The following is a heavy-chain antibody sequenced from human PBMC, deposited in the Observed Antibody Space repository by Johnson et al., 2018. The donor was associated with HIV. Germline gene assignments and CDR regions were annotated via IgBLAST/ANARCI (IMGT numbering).Heavy chain of an antibody. CDR1: GFTFSSYG. J-gene: IGHJ3*02. CDR3: ARRGWELWTTQNAFDI. Sequence: QVQLVESGGGVVQPGRSLRLSCAASGFTFSSYGMHWVRQAPGKGLEWVAVIWYDGSNKYYADSVKGRFNISRDNAKNALFLQLNSLRAEDTALYYCARRGWELWTTQNAFDIWGQGTMVTVSS. CDR2: IWYDGSNK. V-gene: IGHV3-33*03. D-gene: IGHD1-26*01.